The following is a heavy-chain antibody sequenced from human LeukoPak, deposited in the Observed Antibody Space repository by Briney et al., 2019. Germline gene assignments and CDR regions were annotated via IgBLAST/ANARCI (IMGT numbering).Heavy chain of an antibody. CDR2: ISGSGGST. J-gene: IGHJ5*02. D-gene: IGHD3-16*02. Sequence: GGSLRLSCATSGFTFSSYAMSWVHQAPGKGLEWVSAISGSGGSTYYADSVKGRFTISRDNSKNTLYLQMNSLRAEDTAVYYCAKELSLLMWFDPWGQGTLVTVSS. CDR3: AKELSLLMWFDP. V-gene: IGHV3-23*01. CDR1: GFTFSSYA.